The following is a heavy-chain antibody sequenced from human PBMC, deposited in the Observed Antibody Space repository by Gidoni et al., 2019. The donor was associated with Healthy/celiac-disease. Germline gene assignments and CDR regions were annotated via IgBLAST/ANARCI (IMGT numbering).Heavy chain of an antibody. D-gene: IGHD6-13*01. J-gene: IGHJ4*02. CDR2: IYDRGST. CDR1: GGSISSSSYS. V-gene: IGHV4-39*01. Sequence: QLQRQESGQGLVKPSETRSRTCTDAGGSISSSSYSWGWIRQPPGKGLEWIGSIYDRGSTYSNPSLKSRVPISVDTSKNQFSLTLSSVTAADTAVYYCARHETPAAGRLGPLGYWGQGTLVTVSS. CDR3: ARHETPAAGRLGPLGY.